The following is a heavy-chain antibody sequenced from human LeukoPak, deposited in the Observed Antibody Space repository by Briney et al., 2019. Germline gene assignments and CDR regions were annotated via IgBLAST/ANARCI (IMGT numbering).Heavy chain of an antibody. CDR2: IYYSGST. CDR1: GGSISSYY. D-gene: IGHD3-9*01. Sequence: SETLSLTCTVSGGSISSYYWSWLRQPPGKGLEWIGYIYYSGSTNFNPSLKSRVTISVDTSKNQFSLKLSSVTAADTAVYYCARALVYYDILTGYVGRYYFDYWGQGTLVTVSS. V-gene: IGHV4-59*01. J-gene: IGHJ4*02. CDR3: ARALVYYDILTGYVGRYYFDY.